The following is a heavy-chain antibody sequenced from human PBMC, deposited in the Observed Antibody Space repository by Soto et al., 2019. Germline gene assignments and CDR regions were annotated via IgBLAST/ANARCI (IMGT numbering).Heavy chain of an antibody. CDR1: GFICTSYD. Sequence: LRLSCAASGFICTSYDMSWVRQAPGKGLEWVSTILVGGSTHYEDSVKGRFTISRDRSKNTVYLQMSSLTAGDTAVYYCAKATATGGGAFDICGQGTMVTVSS. CDR3: AKATATGGGAFDI. D-gene: IGHD2-8*02. J-gene: IGHJ3*02. V-gene: IGHV3-23*01. CDR2: ILVGGST.